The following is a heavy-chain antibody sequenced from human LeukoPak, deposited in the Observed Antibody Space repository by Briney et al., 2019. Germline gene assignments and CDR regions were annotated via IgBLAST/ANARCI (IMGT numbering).Heavy chain of an antibody. CDR3: ARDIRWSSAPIDAFDI. J-gene: IGHJ3*02. D-gene: IGHD6-19*01. Sequence: PGGSLRLSCAASGFTFSSYSMNWVRQAPGKGLEWVSSISSSSSYIYYADSVKGRFTISRDNAKNSLYLQMNSLRAEDTAVYYCARDIRWSSAPIDAFDIWGQGTMVTVSS. V-gene: IGHV3-21*01. CDR1: GFTFSSYS. CDR2: ISSSSSYI.